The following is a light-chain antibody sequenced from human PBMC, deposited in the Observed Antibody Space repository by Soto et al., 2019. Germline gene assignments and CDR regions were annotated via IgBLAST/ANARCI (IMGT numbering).Light chain of an antibody. V-gene: IGKV3-15*01. CDR2: GAS. Sequence: EMVMTQSPATLSVSPGERATLSCRASQSVSSNLAWYQQKPGQAPRLLIYGASTRATGIPARFSGSGSGTAFTLTISSLQPEDFAVYYCQQYNNWPPWTFGQGTKVEIK. CDR3: QQYNNWPPWT. J-gene: IGKJ1*01. CDR1: QSVSSN.